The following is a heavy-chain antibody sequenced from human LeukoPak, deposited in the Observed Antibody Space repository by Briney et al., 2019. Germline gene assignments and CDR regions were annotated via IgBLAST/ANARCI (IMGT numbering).Heavy chain of an antibody. Sequence: TGGSLRLSCAASGFTFSNYWMRWVRQAPGKGLVWVSRINSDGSSTTYADSVKGRFTISRDNAKNTLYLQMNNLRAEDTAVYSCARDREIAAGNFFDPWGQGTLVTVSS. J-gene: IGHJ5*02. V-gene: IGHV3-74*01. CDR3: ARDREIAAGNFFDP. CDR1: GFTFSNYW. D-gene: IGHD6-13*01. CDR2: INSDGSST.